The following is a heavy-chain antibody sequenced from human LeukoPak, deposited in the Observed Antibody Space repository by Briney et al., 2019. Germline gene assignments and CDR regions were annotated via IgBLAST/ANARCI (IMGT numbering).Heavy chain of an antibody. CDR2: ISSSSSTI. CDR1: GFTFSSYS. CDR3: ARDSYYYDGGREFDY. V-gene: IGHV3-48*01. Sequence: GGSLRLSCAASGFTFSSYSMNWVRQAPGKGLEWVSYISSSSSTIYYADSVKGRFTISRDNAKNSLYLQMNSLRAEDTAVYYCARDSYYYDGGREFDYWGKETLVTVSS. J-gene: IGHJ4*02. D-gene: IGHD3-22*01.